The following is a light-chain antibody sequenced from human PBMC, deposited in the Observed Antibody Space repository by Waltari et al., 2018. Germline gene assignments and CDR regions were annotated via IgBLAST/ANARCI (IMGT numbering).Light chain of an antibody. J-gene: IGLJ2*01. V-gene: IGLV3-21*01. Sequence: SYVMTQPPSVSVAPGETARIPCAGDNIDGKSVHWYQQKPGQAPVVVIYYDSDRPSGIAERFSVSNSGDTATLTITRVEAEDEDDYSCQVWETTSGHPTAVFGGGTKVTVL. CDR2: YDS. CDR1: NIDGKS. CDR3: QVWETTSGHPTAV.